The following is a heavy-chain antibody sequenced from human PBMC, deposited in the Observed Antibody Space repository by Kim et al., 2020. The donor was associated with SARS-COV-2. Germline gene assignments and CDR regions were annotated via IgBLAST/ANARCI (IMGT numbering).Heavy chain of an antibody. CDR1: GYTFTGYY. Sequence: ASVKVSCKASGYTFTGYYMHWVRQAPGQGLEWMGWINPNSGGTNYAQKFQGRVTMTRDTSISTAYMELSRLRSDDTAVYYCARDFPYSSSSCFDYWGQGTLVTVSS. V-gene: IGHV1-2*02. CDR3: ARDFPYSSSSCFDY. D-gene: IGHD6-6*01. CDR2: INPNSGGT. J-gene: IGHJ4*02.